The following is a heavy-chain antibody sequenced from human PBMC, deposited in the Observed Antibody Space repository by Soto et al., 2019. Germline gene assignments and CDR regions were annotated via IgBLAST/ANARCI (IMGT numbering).Heavy chain of an antibody. CDR3: AREVDRALVGSPHYFDY. J-gene: IGHJ4*01. D-gene: IGHD5-18*01. V-gene: IGHV3-11*01. Sequence: QVQLVESGGGLVKPGGSLRLSCAASGFSFSDYYMTWIRQAPGQGLEWVSYISSRSGTIFYAVSVKGRFTLSRDNSKNSMYLQMNSLRAEDTAVYYCAREVDRALVGSPHYFDYWGQGTLVTVSS. CDR2: ISSRSGTI. CDR1: GFSFSDYY.